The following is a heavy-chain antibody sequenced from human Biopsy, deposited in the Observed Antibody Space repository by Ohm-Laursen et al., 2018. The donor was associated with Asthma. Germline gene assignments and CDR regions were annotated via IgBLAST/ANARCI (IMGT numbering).Heavy chain of an antibody. D-gene: IGHD1-26*01. CDR1: GGSFSSNY. J-gene: IGHJ6*02. Sequence: QTLSLTCAVYGGSFSSNYWSWIRQTPGKGLEWLGDTHHNGDTNYNPSLHRRPPLSVDKSKNQISLRLTSVTAADTAVYYCARGSSSRLSQWELLVSGGKRAHSYYGMDVWGQGTTVTVSS. CDR2: THHNGDT. V-gene: IGHV4-34*01. CDR3: ARGSSSRLSQWELLVSGGKRAHSYYGMDV.